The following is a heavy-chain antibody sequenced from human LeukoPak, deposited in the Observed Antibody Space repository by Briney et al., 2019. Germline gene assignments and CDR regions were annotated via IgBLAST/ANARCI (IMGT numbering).Heavy chain of an antibody. J-gene: IGHJ6*02. Sequence: PSETLSLTCAVYGGSFSGYYWSWIRQPPGKGLEWIGEINHSGSTNYNPSLKSRVTISVDTSKNQFSLKLSSVTAADTAVYYWARGHRYYDILTGYYSPYYYYYGMDVWGQGTTVTVS. CDR3: ARGHRYYDILTGYYSPYYYYYGMDV. D-gene: IGHD3-9*01. V-gene: IGHV4-34*01. CDR1: GGSFSGYY. CDR2: INHSGST.